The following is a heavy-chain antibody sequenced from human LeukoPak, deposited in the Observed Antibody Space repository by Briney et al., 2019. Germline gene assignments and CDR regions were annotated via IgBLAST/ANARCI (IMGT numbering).Heavy chain of an antibody. J-gene: IGHJ4*02. D-gene: IGHD1-26*01. V-gene: IGHV3-21*01. CDR1: GFTFSRSS. CDR2: ISSGSSYI. Sequence: GGSLRLSCAASGFTFSRSSMNWVRQAPGKGLEWVSSISSGSSYIYYADSVKGRFTISRDNSKNTLYLQMNSLRAEDTAVYYCARFYANEWELPHWGQGTLVTVSS. CDR3: ARFYANEWELPH.